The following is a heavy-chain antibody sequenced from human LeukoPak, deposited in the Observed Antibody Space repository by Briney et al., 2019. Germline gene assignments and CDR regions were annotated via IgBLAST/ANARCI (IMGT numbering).Heavy chain of an antibody. CDR2: INSLGTTI. Sequence: NPGGSLRLSCAASAFTFSNYEVNWVRQAPGKGLQWVSYINSLGTTIWHADSVKGRFTVSRDNTKKSMYLQMNSLRAEDTAVYYCARGHYGRDYWGQGTLVTVSS. CDR3: ARGHYGRDY. J-gene: IGHJ4*02. V-gene: IGHV3-48*03. D-gene: IGHD4-17*01. CDR1: AFTFSNYE.